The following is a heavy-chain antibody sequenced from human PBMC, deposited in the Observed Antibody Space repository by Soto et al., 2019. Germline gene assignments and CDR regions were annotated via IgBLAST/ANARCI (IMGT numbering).Heavy chain of an antibody. J-gene: IGHJ4*02. CDR3: AKGNWLDN. CDR2: VSGSGAST. Sequence: GGSLRLSSAASGFTFSSYAMGWVRQAPGKGLEWVSVVSGSGASTYYADSVKGRFTISRDNSKNTLYLQMNSLRAEDTAEYYCAKGNWLDNWGQGTLVTVSS. V-gene: IGHV3-23*01. CDR1: GFTFSSYA.